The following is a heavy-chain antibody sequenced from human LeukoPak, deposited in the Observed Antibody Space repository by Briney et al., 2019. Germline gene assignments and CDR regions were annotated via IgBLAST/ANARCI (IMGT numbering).Heavy chain of an antibody. D-gene: IGHD3-10*01. CDR1: GFTFSSYG. V-gene: IGHV3-30*18. CDR2: ISYDGSNK. CDR3: AKDYGWFVELLS. J-gene: IGHJ4*02. Sequence: PGRSLRLSCAASGFTFSSYGMHWVRQAPGKGLEWVAVISYDGSNKYYADSVKGRFTISRDNSKNTLYLQMNSLRAEDTAVYYCAKDYGWFVELLSWGQGTLVTVSS.